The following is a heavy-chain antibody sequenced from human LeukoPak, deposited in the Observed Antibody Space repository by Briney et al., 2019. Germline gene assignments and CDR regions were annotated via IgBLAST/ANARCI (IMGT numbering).Heavy chain of an antibody. J-gene: IGHJ5*02. Sequence: SETLSLTCAVYGGSFSGYYWSWIRQPPGKGLEWIGEINHSGSTNYNPSLKSRVTISVDTSKNQFSLKLSSVTAADTAVYYRARNLRITIFGVVNRGWFDPWGQGTLVTVSS. CDR2: INHSGST. CDR3: ARNLRITIFGVVNRGWFDP. CDR1: GGSFSGYY. V-gene: IGHV4-34*01. D-gene: IGHD3-3*01.